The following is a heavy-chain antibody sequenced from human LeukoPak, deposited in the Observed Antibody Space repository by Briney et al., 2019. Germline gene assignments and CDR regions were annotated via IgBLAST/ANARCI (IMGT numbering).Heavy chain of an antibody. D-gene: IGHD4-17*01. CDR1: GYTFTGYY. J-gene: IGHJ4*02. Sequence: ASVKVSCKASGYTFTGYYMHWVRQAPGQGLEWMGWINPSSGGTNYAQKFQGRVTMTRDTSISTAYMELSRLRSDDTAVYYCARDTDPYGAYRLGDDWGQGTLVTDSS. CDR3: ARDTDPYGAYRLGDD. V-gene: IGHV1-2*02. CDR2: INPSSGGT.